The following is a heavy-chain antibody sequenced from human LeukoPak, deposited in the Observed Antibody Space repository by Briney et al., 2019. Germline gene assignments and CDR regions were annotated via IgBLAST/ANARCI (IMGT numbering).Heavy chain of an antibody. CDR2: IKQDGSEM. D-gene: IGHD2-15*01. Sequence: GGSLRLSCAASGFTFSDYWMTWVRQAPGKGLEWVANIKQDGSEMYYVDSVKGRFTISRDNAKNSLYLQMRSLRAEDTAVYYCARNPRNLGYGDYWGQGTLVTVSS. V-gene: IGHV3-7*01. J-gene: IGHJ4*02. CDR3: ARNPRNLGYGDY. CDR1: GFTFSDYW.